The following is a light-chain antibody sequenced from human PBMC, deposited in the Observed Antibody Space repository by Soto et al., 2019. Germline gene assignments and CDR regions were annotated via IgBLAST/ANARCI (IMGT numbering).Light chain of an antibody. CDR3: SSYTRSSTLV. CDR1: SSDVGGYDY. V-gene: IGLV2-14*01. Sequence: QSVLTQPASVSGSPGQSITISCTGTSSDVGGYDYVSWYQQHPGKAPQLMIYDVNNRPSGVSNRFSGSKSGNTASLTISGLQAEDEADYYCSSYTRSSTLVFGTGTKVT. J-gene: IGLJ1*01. CDR2: DVN.